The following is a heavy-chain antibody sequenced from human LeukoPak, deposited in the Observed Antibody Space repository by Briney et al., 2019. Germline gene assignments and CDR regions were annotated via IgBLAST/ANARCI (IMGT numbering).Heavy chain of an antibody. CDR1: GFTFSSYG. CDR3: AGGDPPERFDY. V-gene: IGHV3-33*01. D-gene: IGHD2-2*01. J-gene: IGHJ4*02. Sequence: PGGSLRLSCAASGFTFSSYGMHWVRQAPGKGLEWVAVIWYDGSNKYYADSVKGRFTISRDNSKNTLYLQMNSLRAEDTAVYYCAGGDPPERFDYWGQGTLVTVSS. CDR2: IWYDGSNK.